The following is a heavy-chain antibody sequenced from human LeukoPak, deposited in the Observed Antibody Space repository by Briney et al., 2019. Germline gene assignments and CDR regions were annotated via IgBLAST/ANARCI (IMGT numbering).Heavy chain of an antibody. Sequence: SETLSLTCAVYGGSFSGYYWSWIRQPPGKGLEWIGEINHSGSTNYNPSLKSRVTISVDTSKNQFSLKLSSVTAADTAVYYCARRGHRWELLGGGYFQHWGQGTLVTVSS. CDR3: ARRGHRWELLGGGYFQH. CDR1: GGSFSGYY. D-gene: IGHD1-26*01. CDR2: INHSGST. J-gene: IGHJ1*01. V-gene: IGHV4-34*01.